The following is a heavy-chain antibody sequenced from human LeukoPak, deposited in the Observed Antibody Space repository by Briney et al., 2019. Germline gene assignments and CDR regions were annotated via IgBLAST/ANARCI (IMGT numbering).Heavy chain of an antibody. CDR2: INPNSGGT. Sequence: ASVEVSCKASGYTFTGYYIHWVRQAPGQGLEWMGRINPNSGGTDYAQKFQGRVTMTRDTSISTAYMELTSLTSDDTAVYYYATAMIVKAFDVWGQGTMVTVSS. CDR1: GYTFTGYY. D-gene: IGHD3-22*01. J-gene: IGHJ3*01. V-gene: IGHV1-2*06. CDR3: ATAMIVKAFDV.